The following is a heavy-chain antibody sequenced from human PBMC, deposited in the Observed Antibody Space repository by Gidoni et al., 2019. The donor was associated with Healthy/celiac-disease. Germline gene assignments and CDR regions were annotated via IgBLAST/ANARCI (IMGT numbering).Heavy chain of an antibody. Sequence: QVQLQQWGAGLLKPSETLSLTCAVYGGSFSGYYWSWIRQPPGKGLEWIGEITHSGSTNYNPSLKSRVTISVDTSKNQFSLKLSSVTAADTAVYYCARAGQTLFDYWGQGTLVTVSS. CDR1: GGSFSGYY. J-gene: IGHJ4*02. CDR2: ITHSGST. V-gene: IGHV4-34*01. CDR3: ARAGQTLFDY.